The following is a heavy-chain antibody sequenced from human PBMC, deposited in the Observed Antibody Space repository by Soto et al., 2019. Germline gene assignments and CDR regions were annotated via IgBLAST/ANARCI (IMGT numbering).Heavy chain of an antibody. J-gene: IGHJ6*02. CDR2: IGTAGDT. CDR1: GFTFSSYD. D-gene: IGHD5-18*01. Sequence: GGSLRLSCAASGFTFSSYDMHWVRQATGKGLEWVSAIGTAGDTYYPGSVKGRFTISRENAKNSLYLQMNSLRAEDTAVYYCARGETGYSSGQGGMDVWGQGTTVTVSS. CDR3: ARGETGYSSGQGGMDV. V-gene: IGHV3-13*01.